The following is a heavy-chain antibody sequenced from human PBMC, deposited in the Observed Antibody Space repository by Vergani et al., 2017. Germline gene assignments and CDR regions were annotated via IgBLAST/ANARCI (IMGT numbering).Heavy chain of an antibody. D-gene: IGHD5-18*01. CDR1: GDAISRDTYS. Sequence: QLQLQESDSRLVNPSQTLSPPCTLSGDAISRDTYSWNWVRQPPGKPLEWIGSVYYSGTTYYNPSLGGRVTMSIDKSKNHFSLTLTSVTAADSAVYYCARMDTAMVGFDPWGQGTLVTVSS. J-gene: IGHJ5*02. CDR2: VYYSGTT. V-gene: IGHV4-30-2*01. CDR3: ARMDTAMVGFDP.